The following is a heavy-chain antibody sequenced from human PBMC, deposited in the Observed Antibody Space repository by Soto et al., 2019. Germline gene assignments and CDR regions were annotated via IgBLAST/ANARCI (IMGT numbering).Heavy chain of an antibody. D-gene: IGHD1-26*01. V-gene: IGHV4-39*07. Sequence: PSETLSLTCPVSGVSISSSSYYWGWIRQPPGKGLEWIGSIYYSGSTYYNPSLKSRVTISVDTSKNQFSLKLSSVTAADTAVYYCAGARYRGSYDPTGCSHPGGQEPLVPVSS. J-gene: IGHJ5*02. CDR3: AGARYRGSYDPTGCSHP. CDR1: GVSISSSSYY. CDR2: IYYSGST.